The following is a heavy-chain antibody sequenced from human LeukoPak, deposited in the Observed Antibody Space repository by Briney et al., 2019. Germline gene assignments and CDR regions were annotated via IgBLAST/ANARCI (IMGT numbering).Heavy chain of an antibody. D-gene: IGHD3/OR15-3a*01. CDR3: VSLDGVYSYHMDV. Sequence: PGGSLRLSCAASGFTFNRYWRHWVRQAPGKGRVWVSRISPDGNTATYADSVKGRLTISRDNAKNTLYLQMNTLRAEDSAVYYSVSLDGVYSYHMDVWGQGTTVILSS. J-gene: IGHJ6*02. V-gene: IGHV3-74*03. CDR1: GFTFNRYW. CDR2: ISPDGNTA.